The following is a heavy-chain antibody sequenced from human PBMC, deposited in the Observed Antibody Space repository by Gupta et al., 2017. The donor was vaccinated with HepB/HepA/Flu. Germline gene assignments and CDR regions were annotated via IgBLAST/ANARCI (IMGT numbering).Heavy chain of an antibody. Sequence: QVQLQQWGAGLLKPSETLSLSCPVYVRSFSRYYGSWIRQPPGKGLEWIGEINHSGRTNYNPALKRRGTISVDTSKNQFSLKLSSVTAADTAVYYCARGGPYSRSWPFDYWGQGTLVTVSS. J-gene: IGHJ4*02. CDR2: INHSGRT. V-gene: IGHV4-34*01. CDR3: ARGGPYSRSWPFDY. D-gene: IGHD6-13*01. CDR1: VRSFSRYY.